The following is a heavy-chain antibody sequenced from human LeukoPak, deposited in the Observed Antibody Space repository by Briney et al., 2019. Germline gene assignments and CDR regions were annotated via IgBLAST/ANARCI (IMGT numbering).Heavy chain of an antibody. CDR2: IYYSGST. CDR1: GGSISSSNYY. D-gene: IGHD6-13*01. V-gene: IGHV4-39*07. J-gene: IGHJ2*01. Sequence: PSETLSLTCTASGGSISSSNYYWGWIRQPRGKGLEWIGSIYYSGSTYYNPSLKSRVTISVDTSKNQFSLKLSSVTAADTAVYYCARLLGLAAAGSEYWYFDLWGRGTLVTVSS. CDR3: ARLLGLAAAGSEYWYFDL.